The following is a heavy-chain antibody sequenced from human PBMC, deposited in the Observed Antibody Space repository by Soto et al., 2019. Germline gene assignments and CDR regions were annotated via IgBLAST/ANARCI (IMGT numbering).Heavy chain of an antibody. V-gene: IGHV4-4*02. CDR3: AKSGPGLPNYYYYYYGMDV. CDR1: GGSISSSNW. J-gene: IGHJ6*02. CDR2: IYHSGST. Sequence: PSETLSLTCAVSGGSISSSNWWSWVRQPPGKGLEWIGEIYHSGSTNYNPSLKSRVTISVDKSKNQFSLKLSSVTAADTAVYYCAKSGPGLPNYYYYYYGMDVWGQGTTVTVSS. D-gene: IGHD7-27*01.